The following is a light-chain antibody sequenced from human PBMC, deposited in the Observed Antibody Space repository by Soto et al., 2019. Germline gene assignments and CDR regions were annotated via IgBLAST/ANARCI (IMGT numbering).Light chain of an antibody. V-gene: IGLV2-18*02. CDR1: SSDVGKYDR. CDR2: EVT. Sequence: QSALTQPPSVSGSPGQSVTISCTGTSSDVGKYDRVSWYQQPPGTAPKLIIYEVTNRPSGVPARFSGSKSGNTASLTISVLQAEDEADYYCSSYTSTSRYVFGAGTKVTVL. CDR3: SSYTSTSRYV. J-gene: IGLJ1*01.